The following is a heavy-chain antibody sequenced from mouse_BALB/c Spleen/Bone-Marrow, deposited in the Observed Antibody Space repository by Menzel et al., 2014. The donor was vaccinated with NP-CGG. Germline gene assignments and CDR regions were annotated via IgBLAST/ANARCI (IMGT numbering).Heavy chain of an antibody. CDR1: GHAFTNYL. V-gene: IGHV1-54*01. Sequence: VKLMESGAELVRPGTSVKVSCKASGHAFTNYLLEWVKQRPGQGLEWIGVINPGSGDTKYNEKFKGKATLTVDKSSSTAYMQLSSLTSDDSAVYFCARRNRDYYAMDYWGRGTSVTVSS. CDR2: INPGSGDT. CDR3: ARRNRDYYAMDY. J-gene: IGHJ4*01.